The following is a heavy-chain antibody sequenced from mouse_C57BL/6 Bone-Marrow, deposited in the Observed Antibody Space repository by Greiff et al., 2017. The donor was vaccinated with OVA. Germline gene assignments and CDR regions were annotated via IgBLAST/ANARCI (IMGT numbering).Heavy chain of an antibody. V-gene: IGHV5-16*01. CDR2: INYDGSST. D-gene: IGHD2-14*01. CDR3: ARGVRYFDY. J-gene: IGHJ2*01. CDR1: GFTFSDYY. Sequence: DVKLVESEGGLVQPGSSMKLSCTASGFTFSDYYMAWVRQVPEKGLEWVANINYDGSSTYYLDSLKSRFIISRDNAKNILYLQMSSLKSEDTATYYCARGVRYFDYWGQGTTLTVSS.